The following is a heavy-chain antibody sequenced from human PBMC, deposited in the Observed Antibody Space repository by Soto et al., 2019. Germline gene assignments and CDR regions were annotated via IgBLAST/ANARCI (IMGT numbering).Heavy chain of an antibody. CDR2: ISGSGGST. J-gene: IGHJ6*02. CDR3: AKAYGDYVHYYGMDV. D-gene: IGHD4-17*01. V-gene: IGHV3-23*01. Sequence: EVQLLESGGGLVQPGGSLRLSCAASGFTVSSYAMSWVRQAPGKGLEWVSAISGSGGSTYYADSVKGRFTISRDNSKNTLYLQMHSLRAEDTAVYYCAKAYGDYVHYYGMDVWGQGTTVTVSS. CDR1: GFTVSSYA.